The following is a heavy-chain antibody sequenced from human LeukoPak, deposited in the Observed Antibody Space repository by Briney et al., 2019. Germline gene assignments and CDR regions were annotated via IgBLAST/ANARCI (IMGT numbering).Heavy chain of an antibody. CDR2: INHSGST. D-gene: IGHD5-12*01. CDR1: GGSFIGYY. J-gene: IGHJ4*02. Sequence: SETLSLTCAVYGGSFIGYYWSWIRQPPGKGLEWIGEINHSGSTNYNPSLKSRVTISVDTSKNQFSLKLSSVTAADTAVYYCARCEKYSGYDLWALYFDYWGQGTLVTVSS. V-gene: IGHV4-34*01. CDR3: ARCEKYSGYDLWALYFDY.